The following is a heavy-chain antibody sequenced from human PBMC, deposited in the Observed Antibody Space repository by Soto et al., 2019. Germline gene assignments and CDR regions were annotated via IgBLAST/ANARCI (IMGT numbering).Heavy chain of an antibody. CDR2: IYYSGST. V-gene: IGHV4-59*01. D-gene: IGHD3-10*01. CDR3: ARVRDYIYGMDV. Sequence: SDTLSLTCTVSGGSISSYYWSWIRQPPGKGLEWIGYIYYSGSTNYNPSLKSRVTISVDTSKNQFSLKLSSVTAADTAVYYCARVRDYIYGMDVWGQGTTVTVSS. J-gene: IGHJ6*02. CDR1: GGSISSYY.